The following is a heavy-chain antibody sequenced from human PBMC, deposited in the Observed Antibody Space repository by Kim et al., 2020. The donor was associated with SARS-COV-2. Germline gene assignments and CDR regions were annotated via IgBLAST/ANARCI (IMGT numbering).Heavy chain of an antibody. V-gene: IGHV1-69*13. D-gene: IGHD4-17*01. CDR2: IIPIFGTA. CDR1: GGTFSSYA. J-gene: IGHJ4*02. Sequence: SVKVSCKASGGTFSSYAISWVRQAPGQGLEWMGGIIPIFGTANYAQKFQGRVTITADESTSTAYMELSSLRSEDTAVYYCARSLNDYGDRPVFDYWGQGTLVTVSS. CDR3: ARSLNDYGDRPVFDY.